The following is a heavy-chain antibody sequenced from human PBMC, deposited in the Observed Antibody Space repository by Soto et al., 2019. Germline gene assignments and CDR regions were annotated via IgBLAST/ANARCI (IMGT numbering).Heavy chain of an antibody. D-gene: IGHD6-19*01. Sequence: SVKVSCKASGDTYTSYYIHWVRQAPGQGLGWMGTFNPSGGGTFYAQKFQGRVTMTGDTYTSTVYMELSSLRSEDTAVYYCARGYKILVAGKLCVFDIWCQGT. CDR1: GDTYTSYY. V-gene: IGHV1-46*01. CDR2: FNPSGGGT. J-gene: IGHJ3*02. CDR3: ARGYKILVAGKLCVFDI.